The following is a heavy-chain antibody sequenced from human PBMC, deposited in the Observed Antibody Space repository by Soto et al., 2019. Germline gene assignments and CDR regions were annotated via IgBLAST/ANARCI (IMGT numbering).Heavy chain of an antibody. CDR2: ISYDGSNK. CDR3: AKDLRIAVAGIFAY. J-gene: IGHJ4*02. CDR1: GFTFSSYG. D-gene: IGHD6-19*01. V-gene: IGHV3-30*18. Sequence: QMQLVESGGGVVQHGRSLRLSCAASGFTFSSYGMHWVRQAPGKGLEWVAVISYDGSNKYYADSVKGRFTISRDNFNNTLYLQMNSLRAEDTAVYYCAKDLRIAVAGIFAYWGQGTLVTVSS.